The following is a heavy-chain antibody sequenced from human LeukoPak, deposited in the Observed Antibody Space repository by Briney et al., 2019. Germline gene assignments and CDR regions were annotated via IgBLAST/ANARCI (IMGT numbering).Heavy chain of an antibody. V-gene: IGHV3-9*01. Sequence: GRSLRLSCAASGFTFDDYAMHWVRQAPGKGLEWVSGISWNSGSIGYADSVKGRFTISRDNAKNSLYLQMNSLRAEDTALYYCAKEGGSCEFDYWGQGTLVTVSS. J-gene: IGHJ4*02. CDR2: ISWNSGSI. D-gene: IGHD2-15*01. CDR1: GFTFDDYA. CDR3: AKEGGSCEFDY.